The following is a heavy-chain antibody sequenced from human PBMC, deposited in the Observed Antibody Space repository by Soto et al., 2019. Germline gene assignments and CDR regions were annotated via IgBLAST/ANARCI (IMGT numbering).Heavy chain of an antibody. CDR1: GGSISSSSYY. CDR2: IYYSGST. CDR3: ANSGGVIVQD. J-gene: IGHJ1*01. D-gene: IGHD3-16*02. Sequence: SETLSLTCTVSGGSISSSSYYWGWIRQPPGKGLEWIGSIYYSGSTYYNPSLKSRVTISVDTSKNQFSLKLSSVTAADTAVYYCANSGGVIVQDWGQGTLVTVSS. V-gene: IGHV4-39*01.